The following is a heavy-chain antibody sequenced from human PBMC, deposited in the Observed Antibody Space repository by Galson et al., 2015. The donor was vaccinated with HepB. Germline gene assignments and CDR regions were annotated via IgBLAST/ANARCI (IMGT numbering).Heavy chain of an antibody. V-gene: IGHV1-18*01. CDR3: ARVGGGVGARVPKTFDY. Sequence: SVKVSCKASGYTFTSYGISWVRQAPGQGLEWMGWISAYNGNTNYAQKLQGRVTMTTDTSTSTAYMELRSLRSDDTAVYYCARVGGGVGARVPKTFDYWGQGTLVTVSS. CDR2: ISAYNGNT. D-gene: IGHD1-26*01. CDR1: GYTFTSYG. J-gene: IGHJ4*02.